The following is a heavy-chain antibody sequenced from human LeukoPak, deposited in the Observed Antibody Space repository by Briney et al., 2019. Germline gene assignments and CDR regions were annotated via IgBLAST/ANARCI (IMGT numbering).Heavy chain of an antibody. CDR3: ARIPTNAVPSAHNGFDI. V-gene: IGHV4-39*01. CDR2: IYYSGST. CDR1: GGSVSDYY. J-gene: IGHJ3*02. D-gene: IGHD6-19*01. Sequence: PSETLSLTCTVSGGSVSDYYWGWIRQPPGKGLEWIANIYYSGSTYYNPSLKSRVTISVDTSKNQFSLRLNSVTAADTSVYYCARIPTNAVPSAHNGFDIWGQGTMLTASS.